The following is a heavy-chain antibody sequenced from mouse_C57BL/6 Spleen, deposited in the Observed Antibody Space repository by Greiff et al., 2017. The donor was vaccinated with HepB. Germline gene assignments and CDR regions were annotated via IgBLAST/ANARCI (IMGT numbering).Heavy chain of an antibody. V-gene: IGHV1-52*01. CDR2: IDPSDSET. CDR3: ARGSLGYSFTRGEYYFDY. D-gene: IGHD2-12*01. Sequence: QVQLQQPGAELVRPGSSVKLSCKASGYTFTSYWMHWVKQRPIQGLEWIGNIDPSDSETHYNQKFKDKATLTVDKSSSTAYMQLSSLTSEDSAVYYCARGSLGYSFTRGEYYFDYWGQGTTLTVSS. CDR1: GYTFTSYW. J-gene: IGHJ2*01.